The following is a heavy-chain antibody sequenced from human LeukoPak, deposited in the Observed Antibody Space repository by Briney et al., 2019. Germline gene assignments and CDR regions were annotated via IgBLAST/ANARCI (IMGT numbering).Heavy chain of an antibody. V-gene: IGHV3-23*01. D-gene: IGHD6-13*01. J-gene: IGHJ4*02. CDR1: GFTFSTYA. CDR2: ISGSGGST. CDR3: AKALEQETVIALDS. Sequence: GGSLRLSCAASGFTFSTYAMSWVRQAPGKGLEWVSAISGSGGSTYYADSVKGRFTISRDNSKITLYLQMNSLRAEDTSIYFCAKALEQETVIALDSWGQGTLVTVSS.